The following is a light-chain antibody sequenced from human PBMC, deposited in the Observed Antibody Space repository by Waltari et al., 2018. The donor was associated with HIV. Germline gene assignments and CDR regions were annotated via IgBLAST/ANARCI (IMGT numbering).Light chain of an antibody. CDR3: QHYHSDPPT. J-gene: IGKJ1*01. CDR2: DAS. Sequence: IRMTQSPSSFPASIGDRVTITCRADQGISNSVPRYQQKPGAAPKLLIYDASVLQSGVPSRFSGGGSGSDFSLTISCLQSEDFATYYCQHYHSDPPTFGPGTRVEIK. V-gene: IGKV1-8*01. CDR1: QGISNS.